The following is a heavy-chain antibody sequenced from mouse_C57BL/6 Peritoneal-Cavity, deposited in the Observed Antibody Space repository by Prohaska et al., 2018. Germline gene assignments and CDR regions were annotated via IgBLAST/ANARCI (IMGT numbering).Heavy chain of an antibody. CDR1: GYSITSGYY. V-gene: IGHV3-6*01. CDR3: ARDYYGSFDY. Sequence: DVQLQESGPGLVKPSQSLSLTCSVTGYSITSGYYWTWIRQFPGNKLEWMGYISYDGSNNYNPSLKNRISITRDTSKNQFFLKLNSVTTEDTATYYCARDYYGSFDYWGQGTTLTVSS. J-gene: IGHJ2*01. CDR2: ISYDGSN. D-gene: IGHD1-1*01.